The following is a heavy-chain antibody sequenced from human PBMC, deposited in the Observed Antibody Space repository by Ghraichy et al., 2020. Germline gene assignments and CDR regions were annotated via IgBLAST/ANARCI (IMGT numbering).Heavy chain of an antibody. CDR2: IYYSGST. CDR1: GGSISTSSYY. CDR3: ARHVTEGGFLIVVPVIYFMDV. J-gene: IGHJ6*03. V-gene: IGHV4-39*01. Sequence: ESLNISCSVSGGSISTSSYYWGWIRQPPGKGLEWIGSIYYSGSTSFNPSLKSRVTISIDTSKNQFSLKVRSVTAADTAVYYCARHVTEGGFLIVVPVIYFMDVWGKGTTVTVSS. D-gene: IGHD2-15*01.